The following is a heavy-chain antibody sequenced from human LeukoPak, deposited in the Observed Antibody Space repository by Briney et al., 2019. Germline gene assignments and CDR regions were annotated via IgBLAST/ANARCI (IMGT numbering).Heavy chain of an antibody. CDR2: IYHSGST. CDR1: GGSISSGGYS. D-gene: IGHD2-2*01. Sequence: SQTLSLTCAVSGGSISSGGYSWSWIRQPPGKGLEWIGYIYHSGSTYYNPSLKSRVTISVDRFKNQFSLKLSSVTAADTAVYYCARAGPQYCSSISCYYGEFDPWGQGTLVTVSS. J-gene: IGHJ5*02. V-gene: IGHV4-30-2*01. CDR3: ARAGPQYCSSISCYYGEFDP.